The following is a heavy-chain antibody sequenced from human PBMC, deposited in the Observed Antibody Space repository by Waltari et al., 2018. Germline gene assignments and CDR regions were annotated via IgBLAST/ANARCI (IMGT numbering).Heavy chain of an antibody. CDR3: AKDAFGNTYVDH. D-gene: IGHD3-10*01. CDR1: GLSIGRSG. J-gene: IGHJ4*02. CDR2: IWFDGGQT. V-gene: IGHV3-33*06. Sequence: QAQMVVSGGGVVQPGMSLRLTCTGPGLSIGRSGMHWVRQAPGKGLEWVALIWFDGGQTYYADSVRGRFTISRDNSKNTLYLDMNSLKLNDTAIYYCAKDAFGNTYVDHWGQGTLVTVAS.